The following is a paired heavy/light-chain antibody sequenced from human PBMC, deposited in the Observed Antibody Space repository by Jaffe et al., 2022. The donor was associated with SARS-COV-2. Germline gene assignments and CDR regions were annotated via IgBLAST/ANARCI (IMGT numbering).Light chain of an antibody. CDR1: SLRSYY. CDR3: NSRDSSGNHRVV. V-gene: IGLV3-19*01. CDR2: GKN. J-gene: IGLJ2*01. Sequence: SSELTQDPAVSVALGQTVRITCQGDSLRSYYASWYQQKPGQAPVLVIYGKNNRPSGIPDRFSGSSSGNTASLTITGAQAEDEADYYCNSRDSSGNHRVVFGGGTKLTVL.
Heavy chain of an antibody. Sequence: QVQLVESGGGVVQPGRSLRLSCAASGFTFSSYAMHWVRQAPGKGLEWVAVISYDGSNKYYADSVKGRFTISRDNSKNTLYLQMNSLRAEDTAVYYCARDQAQITMVRGVNSPRYYYYYMDVWGKGTTVTVSS. CDR1: GFTFSSYA. V-gene: IGHV3-30*04. J-gene: IGHJ6*03. CDR2: ISYDGSNK. CDR3: ARDQAQITMVRGVNSPRYYYYYMDV. D-gene: IGHD3-10*01.